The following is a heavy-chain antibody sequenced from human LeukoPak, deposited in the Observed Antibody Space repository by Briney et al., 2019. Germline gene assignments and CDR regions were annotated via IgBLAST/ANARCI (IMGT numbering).Heavy chain of an antibody. J-gene: IGHJ4*02. D-gene: IGHD2-15*01. CDR2: ISYDGSNK. V-gene: IGHV3-30*04. Sequence: PGGSLRLSCAASGFTFSSYAMHWVRQAPGKGLEWVAVISYDGSNKYYADSVKGRFTISRDNSKNTLYLQMNSLRAEDTAVYYCAKQTTQYYFDYWGQGTLVTVSS. CDR3: AKQTTQYYFDY. CDR1: GFTFSSYA.